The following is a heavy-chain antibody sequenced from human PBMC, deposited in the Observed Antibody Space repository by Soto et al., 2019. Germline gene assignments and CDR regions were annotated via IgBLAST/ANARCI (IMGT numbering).Heavy chain of an antibody. V-gene: IGHV1-2*02. CDR2: INPNSGGP. Sequence: ASVKVSCKASGYTFTDYFMHWVRQAPGQGLEWMGWINPNSGGPKYAQKYQGRVTMTRDTSISTVYMELSRLTSDDTAVYYCATDEAKSSSYYYFALDGWGHGTTVTVSS. CDR1: GYTFTDYF. CDR3: ATDEAKSSSYYYFALDG. J-gene: IGHJ6*02. D-gene: IGHD6-6*01.